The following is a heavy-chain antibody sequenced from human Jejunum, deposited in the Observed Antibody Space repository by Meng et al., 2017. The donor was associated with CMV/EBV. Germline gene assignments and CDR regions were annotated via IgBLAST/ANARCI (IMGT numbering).Heavy chain of an antibody. D-gene: IGHD3-3*01. CDR1: GGSISSYY. V-gene: IGHV4-4*09. CDR3: VRGVSPTEWPLEK. Sequence: VSGGSISSYYWSWVRQSPGKGLEWLGYIHSSEGTKYNPSLESRVTMSLDRSRNQFSLRLSSVTAADTAVYFCVRGVSPTEWPLEKWGQGTLVTVSS. J-gene: IGHJ4*02. CDR2: IHSSEGT.